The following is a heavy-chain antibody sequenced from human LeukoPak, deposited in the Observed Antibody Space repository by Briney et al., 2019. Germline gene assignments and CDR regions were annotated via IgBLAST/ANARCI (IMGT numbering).Heavy chain of an antibody. CDR2: IYYSGST. CDR1: GGSISSGGYY. CDR3: ARLSTNGVCFDD. J-gene: IGHJ4*02. Sequence: SETLSLTCTVSGGSISSGGYYWSWIRQHPGKGLEWIGYIYYSGSTYYDPSLKSRVTISVDTSKNQFSLKLSSVTAADTAVYYCARLSTNGVCFDDWGQGTLVTVSS. D-gene: IGHD2-8*01. V-gene: IGHV4-31*03.